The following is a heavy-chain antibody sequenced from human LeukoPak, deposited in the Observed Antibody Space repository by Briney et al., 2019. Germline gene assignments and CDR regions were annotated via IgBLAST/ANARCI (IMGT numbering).Heavy chain of an antibody. CDR3: ARDRELWFGELLSSIIDY. CDR1: GYTFTGYY. D-gene: IGHD3-10*01. Sequence: ASVKVSCKASGYTFTGYYMHWVRQAPGQGLEGMGRINPNSGGTNYAQKVQGRVTMTRDTSISTAYMERSRLRSDDTAVYYCARDRELWFGELLSSIIDYWGQGTLVTVSS. V-gene: IGHV1-2*06. J-gene: IGHJ4*02. CDR2: INPNSGGT.